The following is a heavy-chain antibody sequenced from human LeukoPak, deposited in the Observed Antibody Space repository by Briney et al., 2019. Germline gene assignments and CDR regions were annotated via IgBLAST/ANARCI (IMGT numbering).Heavy chain of an antibody. CDR3: AKDHTTMGLSGY. CDR1: GFTFSTYG. Sequence: GGSLRLSCAACGFTFSTYGMHWVRQAPGKGLEWVAVISSDGSNKYYADSVKGRFTISRDNSKNTLYLQMNSLRAEDTAVYYCAKDHTTMGLSGYWGQGTLVTVSS. J-gene: IGHJ4*02. V-gene: IGHV3-30*18. D-gene: IGHD3-16*02. CDR2: ISSDGSNK.